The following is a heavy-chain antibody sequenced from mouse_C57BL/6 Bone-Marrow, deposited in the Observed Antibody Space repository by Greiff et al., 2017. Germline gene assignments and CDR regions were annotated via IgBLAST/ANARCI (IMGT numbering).Heavy chain of an antibody. D-gene: IGHD1-1*01. CDR2: IWTGGGT. CDR1: GFSLTSYA. J-gene: IGHJ1*03. V-gene: IGHV2-9-1*01. Sequence: VQLKESGPGLVAPSQSLSITCTVSGFSLTSYAISWVRQPPGKGLEWLGVIWTGGGTNYTSALKSRLSISKDNSKSQVFLKMNSLQTDDTARYDCARKEYYGSSWYFDVWGTGTTVTVSS. CDR3: ARKEYYGSSWYFDV.